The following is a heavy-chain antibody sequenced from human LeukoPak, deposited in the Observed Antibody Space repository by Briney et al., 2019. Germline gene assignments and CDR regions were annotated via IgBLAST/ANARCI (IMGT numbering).Heavy chain of an antibody. CDR1: RFSFSTYE. V-gene: IGHV3-48*03. J-gene: IGHJ3*02. CDR2: IVSSGSTI. D-gene: IGHD2-15*01. CDR3: ARGGYCSGGICYYLNAFDI. Sequence: GGSLRLSCAASRFSFSTYEMNWVRQAPGKGLEWVSYIVSSGSTIYYADSAKGRLTISRDNAKNSLFLQMNSLRAEDTAVYYCARGGYCSGGICYYLNAFDIWGQGTKVTVSS.